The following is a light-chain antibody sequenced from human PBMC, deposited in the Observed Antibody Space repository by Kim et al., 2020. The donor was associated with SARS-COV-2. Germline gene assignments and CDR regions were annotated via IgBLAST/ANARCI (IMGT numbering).Light chain of an antibody. CDR2: STG. J-gene: IGLJ3*02. CDR3: LLFYTDAQLWV. Sequence: QAVVTQEPSLTVSPGGTVTLTCASSTGAVTSTYYPNWFQQKPGQAPRPLIYSTGNKHSWTPARFSGSLLGGKAALTVSDVEPEDEANYYCLLFYTDAQLWVFGGGTKLTVL. V-gene: IGLV7-43*01. CDR1: TGAVTSTYY.